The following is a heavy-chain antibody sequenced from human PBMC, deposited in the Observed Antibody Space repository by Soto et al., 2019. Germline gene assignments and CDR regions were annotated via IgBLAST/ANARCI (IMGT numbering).Heavy chain of an antibody. CDR1: GGSISSYY. V-gene: IGHV4-59*08. CDR2: IYYSGST. CDR3: AMTYYDSSGYPFLDY. Sequence: SETLSLTCTVSGGSISSYYWSWIRQPPGKGLEWIGYIYYSGSTNYNPSLKSRVTISVDTSKNQFSLKLSSVTAADTAVYYCAMTYYDSSGYPFLDYSGQGSLVIVSS. D-gene: IGHD3-22*01. J-gene: IGHJ4*02.